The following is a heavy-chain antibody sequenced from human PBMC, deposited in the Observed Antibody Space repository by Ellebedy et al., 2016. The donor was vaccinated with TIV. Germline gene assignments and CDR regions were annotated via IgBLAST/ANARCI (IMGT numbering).Heavy chain of an antibody. D-gene: IGHD3-9*01. CDR1: GFTSSTYG. CDR2: IWYAGSNK. CDR3: ARDGIAIDSPSFDV. Sequence: GESLKISCAASGFTSSTYGMHWVRQAPGKGLESVALIWYAGSNKYYADSVRGRFTISRDNSKNTLFLQMNRLRVEDTAVYFRARDGIAIDSPSFDVWGQGTLVTVSS. J-gene: IGHJ4*02. V-gene: IGHV3-30*02.